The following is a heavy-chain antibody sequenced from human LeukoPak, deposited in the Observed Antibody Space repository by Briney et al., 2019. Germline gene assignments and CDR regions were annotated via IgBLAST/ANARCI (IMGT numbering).Heavy chain of an antibody. CDR1: GGTFSSYA. CDR2: IIPIFGTA. D-gene: IGHD6-13*01. Sequence: SVKVSSKASGGTFSSYAITWVRQAPGQGLEWMGRIIPIFGTANYAQKFQGRVTITTDESTRTAYMELSSLRSEDTAVYYCARERPPGDSSSWFLEGYFDIWGQGSLVIVSS. J-gene: IGHJ4*02. V-gene: IGHV1-69*05. CDR3: ARERPPGDSSSWFLEGYFDI.